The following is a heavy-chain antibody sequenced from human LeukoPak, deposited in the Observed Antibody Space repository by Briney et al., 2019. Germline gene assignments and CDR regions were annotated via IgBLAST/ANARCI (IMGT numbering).Heavy chain of an antibody. CDR3: ARRGYCSSTSCRALDY. CDR2: VNHSGST. Sequence: PSETLSLTCAVYGGSFSGYYWSWIRQLPGKGLEWIGEVNHSGSTNYNPSLKSRVTISVDTSKNQFSLKLSSVTAADTAVYYCARRGYCSSTSCRALDYWGQGTLVTVSS. J-gene: IGHJ4*02. CDR1: GGSFSGYY. V-gene: IGHV4-34*01. D-gene: IGHD2-2*01.